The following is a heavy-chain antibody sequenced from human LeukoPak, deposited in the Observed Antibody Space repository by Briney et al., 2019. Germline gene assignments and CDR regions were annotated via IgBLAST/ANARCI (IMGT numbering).Heavy chain of an antibody. Sequence: PGGSLRLSCAASGFTFSGSAMHWVRQASGKGLEWIGRIRSKANSYATTYAASVKGRFTISRDDSKNTAYLQMNSLKTEDTAVYYCTRLGTSSSSDYPNDYWGQGTLVTVSS. CDR1: GFTFSGSA. V-gene: IGHV3-73*01. J-gene: IGHJ4*02. CDR2: IRSKANSYAT. CDR3: TRLGTSSSSDYPNDY. D-gene: IGHD6-6*01.